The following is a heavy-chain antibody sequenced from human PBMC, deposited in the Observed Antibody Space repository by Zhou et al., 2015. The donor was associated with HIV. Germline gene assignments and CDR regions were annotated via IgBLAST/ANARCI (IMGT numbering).Heavy chain of an antibody. CDR1: GGTFSSYA. V-gene: IGHV1-69*01. Sequence: QVQLVQSGAEVKKPGSSVKVSCKASGGTFSSYAISWVRQAPGQGLEWMGWMNPIFGTANYAQKFQGRVTITADESTSTAYMELSSLRSEDTAVYYCARALFSGSYYDSSGYYFWGQGTLVTVS. D-gene: IGHD3-22*01. CDR2: MNPIFGTA. CDR3: ARALFSGSYYDSSGYYF. J-gene: IGHJ4*02.